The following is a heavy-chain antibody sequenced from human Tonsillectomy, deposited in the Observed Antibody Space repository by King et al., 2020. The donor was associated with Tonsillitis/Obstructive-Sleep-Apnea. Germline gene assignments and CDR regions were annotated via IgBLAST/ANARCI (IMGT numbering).Heavy chain of an antibody. D-gene: IGHD5-18*01. V-gene: IGHV3-53*01. J-gene: IGHJ4*02. CDR2: IYSGGST. CDR3: ARDRLRGYSYFSDY. Sequence: VQLVESGGGLIQPGGSLRLSCAASGFTVSSNYMSWVRQAPGKGLEWVSVIYSGGSTYYADSVKGRFTISRDNSKNTLYLQMNSLRAEDTAVYYCARDRLRGYSYFSDYWGQGTLVTVSS. CDR1: GFTVSSNY.